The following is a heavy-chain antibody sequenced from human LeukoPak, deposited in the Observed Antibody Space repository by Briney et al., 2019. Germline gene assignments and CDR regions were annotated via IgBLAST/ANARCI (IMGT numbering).Heavy chain of an antibody. CDR2: ISGSGGST. CDR3: AKSTSGWYGQGNY. CDR1: GFTFSSYA. D-gene: IGHD6-19*01. V-gene: IGHV3-23*01. J-gene: IGHJ4*02. Sequence: GGSLRLSCAASGFTFSSYAMSWARQAPGKGLEWVSAISGSGGSTYYADSVKGRFTISRDNSKNTLYLQMNSLRAEDTAVYYCAKSTSGWYGQGNYWGQGTLVTVSS.